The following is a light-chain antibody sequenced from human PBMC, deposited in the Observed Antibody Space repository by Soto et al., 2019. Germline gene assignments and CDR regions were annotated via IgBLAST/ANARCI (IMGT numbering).Light chain of an antibody. J-gene: IGKJ5*01. CDR1: QSLLHSDGKTY. V-gene: IGKV2D-29*02. CDR2: ELT. Sequence: DIVMTQIPLSLSVTPGQPSSSSCKSSQSLLHSDGKTYFHWYLQKAGQSPHLLIYELTNRFSGVPDKFSGSGSGTDFTLKISRVEAEDVAVYYCMQSIQVPITFGQGTRLEIK. CDR3: MQSIQVPIT.